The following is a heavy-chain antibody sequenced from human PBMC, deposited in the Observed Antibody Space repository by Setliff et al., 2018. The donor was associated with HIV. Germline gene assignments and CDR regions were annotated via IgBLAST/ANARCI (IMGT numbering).Heavy chain of an antibody. CDR2: IYYTGYT. CDR3: AQTGGPIMELSH. J-gene: IGHJ4*02. D-gene: IGHD7-27*01. Sequence: SETLSLTCSVSGVSITTYHWHWVRQSPGKELEWLGWIYYTGYTDYNASLKGRLTISIDTSRNQFSLQLTSVTAADTAIYYCAQTGGPIMELSHWGQGALVTVSS. CDR1: GVSITTYH. V-gene: IGHV4-59*01.